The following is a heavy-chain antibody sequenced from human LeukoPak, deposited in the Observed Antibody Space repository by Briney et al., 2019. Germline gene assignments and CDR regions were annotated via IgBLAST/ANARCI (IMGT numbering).Heavy chain of an antibody. CDR1: GGSFSGYY. CDR3: ARARSDYDYVWASYLVSVTYNDY. V-gene: IGHV4-34*01. CDR2: INHSGST. J-gene: IGHJ4*02. Sequence: PSETLSLTCAVYGGSFSGYYWSWIRQPPGKGLEWIGEINHSGSTNYNPSLKSRVTISVDTSKNQFSLKLSSVTAADTAVYYCARARSDYDYVWASYLVSVTYNDYWGQGTLVTVSS. D-gene: IGHD3-16*02.